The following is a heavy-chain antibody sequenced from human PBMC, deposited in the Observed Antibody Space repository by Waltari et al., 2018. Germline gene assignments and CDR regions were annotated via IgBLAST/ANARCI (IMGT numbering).Heavy chain of an antibody. V-gene: IGHV3-48*03. Sequence: EVQLVESGGGLVQPGGSLRLSCAASGFTFSSYEMNWVRQAPGKGLEWVSYISSSGSTIYYADSVKGRFTISRDNAKSSLYLQMNSLRAEDTAVYYCARGDYKYDAFDIWGQGTMVTVSS. CDR2: ISSSGSTI. D-gene: IGHD3-16*01. J-gene: IGHJ3*02. CDR1: GFTFSSYE. CDR3: ARGDYKYDAFDI.